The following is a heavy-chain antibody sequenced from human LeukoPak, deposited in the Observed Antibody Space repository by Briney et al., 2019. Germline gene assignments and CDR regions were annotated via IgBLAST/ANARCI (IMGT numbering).Heavy chain of an antibody. J-gene: IGHJ4*02. CDR1: GGSFSGYY. Sequence: SETLSLTCAVYGGSFSGYYWSWIRQPPRKGLQWIGEINHIGSTNYNPSLNSRVTISVDTSKNQFSMKLRYVTAADTAVYYCARGPSYWGQGTLVTVSS. CDR3: ARGPSY. V-gene: IGHV4-34*01. CDR2: INHIGST.